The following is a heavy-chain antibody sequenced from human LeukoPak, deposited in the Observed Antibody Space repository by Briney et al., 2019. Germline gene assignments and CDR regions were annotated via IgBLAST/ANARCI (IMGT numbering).Heavy chain of an antibody. J-gene: IGHJ3*01. D-gene: IGHD4-17*01. CDR1: GYTFTTYG. CDR2: ISPYHGNT. V-gene: IGHV1-18*01. Sequence: ASVKVSCKTSGYTFTTYGINWVRQVPGQGLEWMGWISPYHGNTKYAYGLQDRVTLTTDASTTTAYMELSGLRPDDTAVYYCTRDYGDYGDDVFDVWGQGTMVIVSS. CDR3: TRDYGDYGDDVFDV.